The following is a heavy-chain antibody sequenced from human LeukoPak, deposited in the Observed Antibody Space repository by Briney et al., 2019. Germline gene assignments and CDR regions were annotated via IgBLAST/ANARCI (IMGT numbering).Heavy chain of an antibody. V-gene: IGHV1-18*01. D-gene: IGHD3-22*01. CDR1: GGTFSSYA. Sequence: ASVKVSCKASGGTFSSYAISWVRQAPGQGLEWMGWISAYNGNTNYAQKLQGRVTMTTDTSTSTAYMELRSLRSDDTAVYYCARDLGDYYDSSGYPMHWGQGTLVTVSS. CDR3: ARDLGDYYDSSGYPMH. J-gene: IGHJ4*02. CDR2: ISAYNGNT.